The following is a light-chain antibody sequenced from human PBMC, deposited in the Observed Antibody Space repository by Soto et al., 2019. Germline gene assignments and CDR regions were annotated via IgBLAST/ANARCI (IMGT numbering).Light chain of an antibody. CDR2: EVS. CDR1: SSDVGGYNY. CDR3: SSYAGSNNGV. Sequence: QSVLTQPPSASGSPGQSVTISCTGTSSDVGGYNYVSWYQQHPGKAPKLMIYEVSKRPSGVPDRFSGSKSGNTASLTVSGLQAEDEADYYCSSYAGSNNGVFGGGTKVTVL. J-gene: IGLJ2*01. V-gene: IGLV2-8*01.